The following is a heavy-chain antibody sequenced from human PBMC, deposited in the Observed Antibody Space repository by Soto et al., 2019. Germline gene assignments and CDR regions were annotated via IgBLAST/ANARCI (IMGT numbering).Heavy chain of an antibody. V-gene: IGHV4-30-2*01. J-gene: IGHJ5*02. CDR3: ARAVAPYFGTWFDP. CDR1: GGSISSGGYS. CDR2: IYHSGST. Sequence: PSETLSLTCAVSGGSISSGGYSWSWIRQPPGKGLEWIGYIYHSGSTYYNPSLKSRVTISVDRSKNQFSLKLSSVTAADTAVYYCARAVAPYFGTWFDPWGQGILVTVSS. D-gene: IGHD3-10*01.